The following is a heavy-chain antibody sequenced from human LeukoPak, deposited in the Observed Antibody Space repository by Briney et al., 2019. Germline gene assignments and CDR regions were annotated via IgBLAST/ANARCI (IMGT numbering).Heavy chain of an antibody. V-gene: IGHV1-69*04. CDR3: AREKLRYFDWFSGNPDAFDI. D-gene: IGHD3-9*01. Sequence: SVKVSCKASGGTFSSYAISWVRQAPGQGLEWMGRIIPILGIANYAQKFQGRVTITADKSTSTAYMELSSLRSEDTAVYYCAREKLRYFDWFSGNPDAFDIWGQGTMVTVSS. CDR2: IIPILGIA. CDR1: GGTFSSYA. J-gene: IGHJ3*02.